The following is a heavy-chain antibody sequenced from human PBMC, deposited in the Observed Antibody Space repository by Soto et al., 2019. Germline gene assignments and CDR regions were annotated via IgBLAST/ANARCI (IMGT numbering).Heavy chain of an antibody. Sequence: QVQLVQSGPEVKKPGASVTVSCKTSGYSFTNYAINWLRQAPGQGLEWMGWISGYNRNTKYAQSFQGRVTMTTDTSTKTAYMELRSLDSDDTAVYYCARSGSMIVATTETDYWGQGTLVTVSS. CDR1: GYSFTNYA. J-gene: IGHJ4*02. CDR3: ARSGSMIVATTETDY. V-gene: IGHV1-18*04. CDR2: ISGYNRNT. D-gene: IGHD3-22*01.